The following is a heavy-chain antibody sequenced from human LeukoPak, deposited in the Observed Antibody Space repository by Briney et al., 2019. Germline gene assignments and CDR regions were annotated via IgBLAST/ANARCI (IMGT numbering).Heavy chain of an antibody. Sequence: GGSLRLSCAASGFTFSSYAMSWVRQAPGKGLEWVSDISWNSGSIGYADSVKGRFTISRDNAKNSLYLQMNSLRAEDTALYYCAKGVGELLDPFDYWGQGTLVTVSS. CDR3: AKGVGELLDPFDY. CDR2: ISWNSGSI. V-gene: IGHV3-9*01. CDR1: GFTFSSYA. J-gene: IGHJ4*02. D-gene: IGHD3-10*01.